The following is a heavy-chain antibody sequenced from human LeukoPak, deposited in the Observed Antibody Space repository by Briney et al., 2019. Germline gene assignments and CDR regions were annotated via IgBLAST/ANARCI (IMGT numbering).Heavy chain of an antibody. CDR3: ARGRTQTGEPGRWYFDL. CDR2: ISTTI. V-gene: IGHV3-48*02. Sequence: GGSLRLSCAASGFTFSDYSLNWVRQAPGKGLEWVSYISTTIFYADSVKGRFTISRDNAKNSLYLQMNSLRDEDTAVYYCARGRTQTGEPGRWYFDLWGRGTLVTVSS. J-gene: IGHJ2*01. D-gene: IGHD7-27*01. CDR1: GFTFSDYS.